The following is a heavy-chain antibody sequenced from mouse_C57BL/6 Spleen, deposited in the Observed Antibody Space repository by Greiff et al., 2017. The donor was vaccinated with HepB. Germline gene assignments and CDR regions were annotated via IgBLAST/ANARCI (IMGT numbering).Heavy chain of an antibody. CDR3: ARSPYDGGGGLLAMDY. CDR1: GYTFTSYW. Sequence: VQLQQSGAELAKPGASVKLSCKASGYTFTSYWMHWVNQRPGQGLEWIGYINTSSGYTKYNQKFKDKATLTADKSSSTAYMQLSSLTYEGSAVYYCARSPYDGGGGLLAMDYWGQGTSVTVSS. D-gene: IGHD2-14*01. V-gene: IGHV1-7*01. CDR2: INTSSGYT. J-gene: IGHJ4*01.